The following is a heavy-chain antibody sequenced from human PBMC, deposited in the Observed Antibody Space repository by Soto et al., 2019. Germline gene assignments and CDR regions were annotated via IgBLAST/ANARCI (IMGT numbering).Heavy chain of an antibody. CDR1: GCTFSSYS. V-gene: IGHV3-23*01. CDR3: AKKVNSGSRSQYFDY. Sequence: EVHLLESGGGLVQPGGSLRLSCVASGCTFSSYSMSWVRQAPGKGLEWVSGFRAGGDDGTTYYADSVKGRFTISRDNSKNPLFLQMNSLRAEDTAIYYCAKKVNSGSRSQYFDYFGQGTLVTVSS. CDR2: FRAGGDDGTT. D-gene: IGHD3-10*01. J-gene: IGHJ4*02.